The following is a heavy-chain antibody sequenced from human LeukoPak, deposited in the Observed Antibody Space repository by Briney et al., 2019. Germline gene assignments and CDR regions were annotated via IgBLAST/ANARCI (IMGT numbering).Heavy chain of an antibody. J-gene: IGHJ4*02. CDR1: GDSISSFY. D-gene: IGHD4-17*01. Sequence: SETLSLTCTVSGDSISSFYWSWIRQPPGKGLEWMGYINYSGNTNYNPSLKSRVTISVDTSKNQFSLRLTSVTAADTAVYYCAREGRQDYVYFDCWGQGTLVTVSS. CDR3: AREGRQDYVYFDC. CDR2: INYSGNT. V-gene: IGHV4-59*01.